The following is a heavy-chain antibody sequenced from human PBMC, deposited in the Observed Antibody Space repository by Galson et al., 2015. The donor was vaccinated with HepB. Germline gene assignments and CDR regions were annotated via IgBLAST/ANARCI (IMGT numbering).Heavy chain of an antibody. D-gene: IGHD3-9*01. V-gene: IGHV3-64D*06. CDR3: VKGFWEDPDDYDILTGIPADY. CDR1: GFTFSSYA. J-gene: IGHJ4*02. Sequence: SLRLSCAASGFTFSSYAMHWVRQAPGKGLEYVSAISSNGGSTYYADSVKGRFTISRDNSKNTLYLQMSSLRAEDTAVYYCVKGFWEDPDDYDILTGIPADYWGQGTLVTVSS. CDR2: ISSNGGST.